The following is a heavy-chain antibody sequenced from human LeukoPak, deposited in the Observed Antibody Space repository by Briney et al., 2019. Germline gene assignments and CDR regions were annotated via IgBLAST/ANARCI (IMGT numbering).Heavy chain of an antibody. J-gene: IGHJ2*01. V-gene: IGHV4-59*08. CDR1: GGSINSYY. CDR3: ARLTAYFDL. CDR2: IYNSGST. Sequence: SETLSLTCTVSGGSINSYYWTWIRQPPGKGLEWIGYIYNSGSTDYNPSLKSRVTMSVDTSKNQFSLKVTSVTAADTAVYYCARLTAYFDLWGRGTLVTVSS.